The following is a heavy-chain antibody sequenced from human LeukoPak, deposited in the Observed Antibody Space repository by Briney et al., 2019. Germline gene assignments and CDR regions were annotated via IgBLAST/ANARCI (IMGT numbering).Heavy chain of an antibody. Sequence: GGSLRLSCAASGVTFDDHGMSWVRQVPGKGREWVSGINWNGGSTGYADSVKGRFTISRDNAKNSLYLQMNSLRAEDTALYYCAGGDRNGWYFDYWGQGTLVTVSS. CDR2: INWNGGST. CDR3: AGGDRNGWYFDY. J-gene: IGHJ4*02. V-gene: IGHV3-20*04. D-gene: IGHD6-19*01. CDR1: GVTFDDHG.